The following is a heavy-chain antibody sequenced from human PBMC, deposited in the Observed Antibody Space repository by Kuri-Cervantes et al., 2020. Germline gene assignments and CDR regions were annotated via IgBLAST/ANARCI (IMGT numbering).Heavy chain of an antibody. D-gene: IGHD1-1*01. V-gene: IGHV3-30-3*01. Sequence: GGSLRLSCAASGFTFSSYAMHWVRRAPGKGLEWVSVISYDGSNKYYADSVKGRFTISRDNSKNTLYLQMNSLGAEDTSLYYCARDGGRSTTGTTLHYWGQGTLVTVSS. CDR3: ARDGGRSTTGTTLHY. CDR1: GFTFSSYA. CDR2: ISYDGSNK. J-gene: IGHJ4*02.